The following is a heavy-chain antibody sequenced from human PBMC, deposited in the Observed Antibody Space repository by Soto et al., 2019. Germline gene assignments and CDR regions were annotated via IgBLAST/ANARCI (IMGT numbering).Heavy chain of an antibody. J-gene: IGHJ6*02. V-gene: IGHV3-9*01. CDR1: GFTFDDYH. Sequence: EVQLVESGGGLVQPGRTLRLSCAASGFTFDDYHMHWVRQSPWKGLEGVAGISWNSGTIGYADSVMARFTISRDNAKNSLYLQMNSMRPEDTALYYWAKDYSGKGSYYHYYGMDVWGQGTTVTVSS. CDR2: ISWNSGTI. CDR3: AKDYSGKGSYYHYYGMDV. D-gene: IGHD1-26*01.